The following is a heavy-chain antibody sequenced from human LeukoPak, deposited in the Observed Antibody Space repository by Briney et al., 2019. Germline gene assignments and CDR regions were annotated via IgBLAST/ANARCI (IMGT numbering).Heavy chain of an antibody. D-gene: IGHD2-21*02. CDR1: GGSISTPGYY. CDR2: LYHSGST. V-gene: IGHV4-39*01. J-gene: IGHJ4*02. Sequence: SETLSLTCTVTGGSISTPGYYWGWIRQPPGKGLEWIGSLYHSGSTYYKPSLKSRATISVDKSKNQCSLKLRSVTAADTAVYYCARHALATVTDPSFDYWGQGTLVTVSS. CDR3: ARHALATVTDPSFDY.